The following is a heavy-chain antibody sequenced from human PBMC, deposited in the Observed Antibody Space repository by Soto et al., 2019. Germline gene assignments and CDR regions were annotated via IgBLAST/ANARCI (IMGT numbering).Heavy chain of an antibody. CDR1: GFTFGDYM. Sequence: PGGSLRLSCTASGFTFGDYMMSWVRQAPGKGLEWVGFIRSKGYGGTTEYAASVQGRFTISADDSKSIAYLQMNSLKTEDTAVYYCTRDGKGCRGGSCYAAWGQGNLVPVSS. CDR3: TRDGKGCRGGSCYAA. CDR2: IRSKGYGGTT. J-gene: IGHJ5*02. D-gene: IGHD2-15*01. V-gene: IGHV3-49*04.